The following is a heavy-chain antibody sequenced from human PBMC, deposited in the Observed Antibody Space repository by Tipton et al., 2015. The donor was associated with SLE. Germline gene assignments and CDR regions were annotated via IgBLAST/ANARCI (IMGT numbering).Heavy chain of an antibody. Sequence: SLRLSCAASGFTFSSYDMHWVRQATGKGLEWVSAIGTAGDTYYPGSVKGRFTISRDNSKNTLYLQMNSLRAEDTAVYYCARAPVTGTTSLYYYGMDVWGQGTTVTVSS. CDR2: IGTAGDT. J-gene: IGHJ6*02. D-gene: IGHD1-20*01. CDR1: GFTFSSYD. CDR3: ARAPVTGTTSLYYYGMDV. V-gene: IGHV3-13*01.